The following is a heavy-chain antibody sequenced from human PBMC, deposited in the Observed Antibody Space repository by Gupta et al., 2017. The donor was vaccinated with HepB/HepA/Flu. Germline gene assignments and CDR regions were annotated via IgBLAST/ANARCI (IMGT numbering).Heavy chain of an antibody. V-gene: IGHV3-23*01. D-gene: IGHD3-3*01. J-gene: IGHJ3*01. CDR1: GFTLRTYG. Sequence: EVQLLESGGGLVQPGGSLRLSCAASGFTLRTYGMSWVRQAPGKGLEWVSVISGSGGNTYYAESVKGRFTISRDNSRSMVYLQMNSLRAEDTAVYYCAKDRAGVSSFWSGYSPIDASDLWGQGTMVTVSS. CDR3: AKDRAGVSSFWSGYSPIDASDL. CDR2: ISGSGGNT.